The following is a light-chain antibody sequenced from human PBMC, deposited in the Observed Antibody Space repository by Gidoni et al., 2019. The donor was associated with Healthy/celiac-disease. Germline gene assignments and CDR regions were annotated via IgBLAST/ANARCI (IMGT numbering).Light chain of an antibody. J-gene: IGKJ2*01. V-gene: IGKV3-11*01. CDR3: QQRSNWPYT. Sequence: EIVLTQSPATLSLSPGERATLSCRASQSVSSYLAWYQQKPGQAPRLLIYDASNRATGLPARFSGSGSGAYFTLTISLLEPEYFAVYYCQQRSNWPYTFGQGTKLEIK. CDR2: DAS. CDR1: QSVSSY.